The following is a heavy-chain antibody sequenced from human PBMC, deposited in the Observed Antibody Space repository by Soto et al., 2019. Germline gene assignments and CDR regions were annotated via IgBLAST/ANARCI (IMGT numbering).Heavy chain of an antibody. CDR2: IYDSGRT. Sequence: SETLSLTCTVSGGSISSYSWSWIRQSPGKGLEWIGYIYDSGRTDCNPSLKSRGTISIDTSRNHFSLRLTSVTAADTAVYYCARDYSGSGSYYNYFDYWGQGTLVTVS. CDR1: GGSISSYS. V-gene: IGHV4-59*01. CDR3: ARDYSGSGSYYNYFDY. J-gene: IGHJ4*02. D-gene: IGHD3-10*01.